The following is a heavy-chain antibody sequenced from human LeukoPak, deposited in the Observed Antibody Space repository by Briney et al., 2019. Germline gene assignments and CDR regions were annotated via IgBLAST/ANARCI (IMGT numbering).Heavy chain of an antibody. CDR2: INHSGST. Sequence: PSETLSLTCTVSGGSISSYYWSWIRQPPGKGLEWIGEINHSGSTNYNPSLKSRVTISVDTSKNQFSLKLSSVTAADTAVYYCAGGPAQKGLVRITMVRGVSYYGMDVWGQGTTVTVSS. V-gene: IGHV4-34*01. J-gene: IGHJ6*02. D-gene: IGHD3-10*01. CDR1: GGSISSYY. CDR3: AGGPAQKGLVRITMVRGVSYYGMDV.